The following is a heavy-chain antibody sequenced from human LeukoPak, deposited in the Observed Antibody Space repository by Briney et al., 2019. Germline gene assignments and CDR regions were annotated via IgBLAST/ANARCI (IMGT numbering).Heavy chain of an antibody. Sequence: GGSLRLSCAASGFTFSSYNMNWVRQAPGKGLEWVAFIRYDGSNKYYADSVKGRFTISRDNSKNTLYLQVNSLRGEDTAVYYCAKGGAVPGRDYWGQGTLVTVSS. J-gene: IGHJ4*02. CDR3: AKGGAVPGRDY. CDR2: IRYDGSNK. V-gene: IGHV3-30*02. CDR1: GFTFSSYN. D-gene: IGHD6-19*01.